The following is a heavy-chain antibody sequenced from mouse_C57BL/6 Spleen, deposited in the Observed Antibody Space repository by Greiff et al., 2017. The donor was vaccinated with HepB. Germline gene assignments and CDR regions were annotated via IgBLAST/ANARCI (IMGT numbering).Heavy chain of an antibody. CDR3: TRDRRSFAY. J-gene: IGHJ3*01. Sequence: DVMLVESGEGLVKPGGSLKLSCAASGFTFSSYAMSWVRQTPEKRLEWVAYISSGGDYIYYADTVKGRFTISRDNARNTLYLQMSSLKSEDTAMYYCTRDRRSFAYWGQGTLVTVSA. V-gene: IGHV5-9-1*02. CDR2: ISSGGDYI. CDR1: GFTFSSYA.